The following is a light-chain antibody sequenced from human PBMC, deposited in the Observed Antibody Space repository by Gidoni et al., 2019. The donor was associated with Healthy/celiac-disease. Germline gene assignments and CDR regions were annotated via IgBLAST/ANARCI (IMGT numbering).Light chain of an antibody. J-gene: IGKJ2*01. CDR3: QQSYSTLRT. CDR2: AAS. V-gene: IGKV1-39*01. Sequence: DIQMTQSPSSLSASVGDRVTITCRASQSISNYLNWYQQKPGKAPKLLIYAASSLQSGVPSRFSGSGSGTDFTLTISSLQPEDFATYYCQQSYSTLRTFXXXTKLEIK. CDR1: QSISNY.